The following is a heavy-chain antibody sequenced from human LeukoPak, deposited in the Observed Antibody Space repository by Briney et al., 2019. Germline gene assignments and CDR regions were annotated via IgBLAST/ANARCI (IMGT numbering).Heavy chain of an antibody. CDR3: ARTTTLMTTVTTWGSHWFDP. CDR2: IIPILGIA. CDR1: GGTFSSYA. J-gene: IGHJ5*02. Sequence: EASVKVSCKASGGTFSSYAISWVRQAPGQGLEWMGRIIPILGIANYAQKFQGRVTITADKSTSTAYMELSSLRSEDTAVYYCARTTTLMTTVTTWGSHWFDPWGQGTLVTVSS. V-gene: IGHV1-69*04. D-gene: IGHD4-11*01.